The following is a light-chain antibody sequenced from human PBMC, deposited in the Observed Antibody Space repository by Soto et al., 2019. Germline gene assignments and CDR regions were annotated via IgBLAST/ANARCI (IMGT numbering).Light chain of an antibody. CDR3: QQYGSSPRT. CDR1: QSVRSN. J-gene: IGKJ1*01. V-gene: IGKV3-20*01. CDR2: EAS. Sequence: EIVMTQSPGTLSVSPGERATLSCRASQSVRSNLAWYQQKPGQAPRLLIYEASTRATGIPARFSGSGSGTDFTLTISRLEPEDFAVYYCQQYGSSPRTFGQGTKVDIK.